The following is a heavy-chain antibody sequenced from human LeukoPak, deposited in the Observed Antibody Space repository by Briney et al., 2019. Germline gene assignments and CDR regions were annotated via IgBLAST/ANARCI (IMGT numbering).Heavy chain of an antibody. CDR3: ARHRSKWLQSAFDY. J-gene: IGHJ4*02. CDR2: IFYSGNT. D-gene: IGHD5-24*01. CDR1: GYSISSGYY. V-gene: IGHV4-38-2*02. Sequence: SETLSLTCTVSGYSISSGYYWGWIRQPPGKGLEWIGSIFYSGNTYDNPSLKSRVTISVDTSKNQFSLKLNSVTAADTAVYYCARHRSKWLQSAFDYWGQGTLVTVSS.